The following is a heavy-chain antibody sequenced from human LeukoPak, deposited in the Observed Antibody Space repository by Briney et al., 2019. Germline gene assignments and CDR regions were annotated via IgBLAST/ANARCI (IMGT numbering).Heavy chain of an antibody. J-gene: IGHJ4*02. CDR1: GFTFSSYA. Sequence: PGGSLRLSCAASGFTFSSYAMTWVRQAPGRGLEWVSAISGNGGTTYYADSVKGRFTISRDNSKNTLYLQMNSLRAEDTAVYYCARDFRFASDYWGQGTLVTVSS. CDR2: ISGNGGTT. V-gene: IGHV3-23*01. CDR3: ARDFRFASDY. D-gene: IGHD3-16*01.